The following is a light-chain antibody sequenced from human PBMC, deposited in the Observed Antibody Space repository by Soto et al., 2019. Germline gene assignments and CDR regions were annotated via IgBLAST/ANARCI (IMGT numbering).Light chain of an antibody. CDR2: DAS. J-gene: IGKJ5*01. Sequence: DIQMTQSPCFLSASVGDRVTITCQASQDIRNSLNCYQQKPGTAPNLLIYDASNLETGVPSRFSGSGPGTDFSFSISSLQPEDIATYYCQQYENLVTFGQGTRLEIK. CDR1: QDIRNS. CDR3: QQYENLVT. V-gene: IGKV1-33*01.